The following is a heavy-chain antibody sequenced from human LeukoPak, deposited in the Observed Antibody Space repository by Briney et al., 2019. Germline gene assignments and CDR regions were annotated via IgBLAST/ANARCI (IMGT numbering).Heavy chain of an antibody. Sequence: SETLSLTCTVSGGSISSSNYYWGWIRQPPGKGLEWIGSIYYSGSTYYNPSLKSRVTISVDTSKNQFPLKLSSVTAADTAVYYCARLPYPYDSSGSPPLDYWGQGTLVTVSS. D-gene: IGHD3-22*01. CDR1: GGSISSSNYY. CDR3: ARLPYPYDSSGSPPLDY. J-gene: IGHJ4*02. V-gene: IGHV4-39*01. CDR2: IYYSGST.